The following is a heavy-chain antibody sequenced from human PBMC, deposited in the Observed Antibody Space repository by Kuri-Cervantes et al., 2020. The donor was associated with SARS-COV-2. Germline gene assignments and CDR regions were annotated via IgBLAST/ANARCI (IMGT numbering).Heavy chain of an antibody. CDR3: ARARRGDIVVVPAAIASQVHPGNWYFDL. CDR1: GFTFSSYW. V-gene: IGHV3-7*01. Sequence: GGSLRLSCAASGFTFSSYWMSWVRQAPGKGLEWVANIKQDGSEKYYVDSVKGRFTISRDIAKNSLYLQMNSLRAEDTAVYYCARARRGDIVVVPAAIASQVHPGNWYFDLWGRGTLVTVSS. CDR2: IKQDGSEK. J-gene: IGHJ2*01. D-gene: IGHD2-2*02.